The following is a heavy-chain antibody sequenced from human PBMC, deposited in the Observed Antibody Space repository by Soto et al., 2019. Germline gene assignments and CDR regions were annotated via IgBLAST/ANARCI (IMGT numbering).Heavy chain of an antibody. D-gene: IGHD3-10*01. J-gene: IGHJ4*02. CDR1: GYIFVNYG. CDR2: ISPYTADT. Sequence: GASVKVSCKASGYIFVNYGIAWVRQAPGQGLEWMGWISPYTADTGYANKFQGRLTMTTDTSTSTAFMELRSLRSDDTAVYYCARDLAYIREYWGQGTQVTVSS. V-gene: IGHV1-18*01. CDR3: ARDLAYIREY.